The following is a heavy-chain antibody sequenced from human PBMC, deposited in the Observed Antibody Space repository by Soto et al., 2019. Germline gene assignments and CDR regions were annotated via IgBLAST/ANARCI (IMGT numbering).Heavy chain of an antibody. Sequence: EVQLVESGGGLVQPGGSLRLSCAASGFTVSSNYMSWVRQAPGKGLEWVSVIYSGGSTYYADSVKGRFTISRDNSKNTLYLQMNSLRAEDTAVYYCARGPTSAAARPDEGYWGQGPLVTVSS. J-gene: IGHJ4*02. CDR3: ARGPTSAAARPDEGY. D-gene: IGHD6-6*01. V-gene: IGHV3-66*01. CDR1: GFTVSSNY. CDR2: IYSGGST.